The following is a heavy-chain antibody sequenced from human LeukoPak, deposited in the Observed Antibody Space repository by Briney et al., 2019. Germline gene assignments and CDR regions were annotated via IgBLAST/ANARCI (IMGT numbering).Heavy chain of an antibody. J-gene: IGHJ4*02. Sequence: LPGGSPRLSCAASGFTFSSYAMSWVRQAPGKGLEWVSAISGSGGSTYYADSVKGRFTISRDNSKNTLYLQMNSLRAEDTAVYYCAKDRGYSSSWALFDYWGQGTLVTVSS. CDR2: ISGSGGST. D-gene: IGHD6-13*01. CDR1: GFTFSSYA. V-gene: IGHV3-23*01. CDR3: AKDRGYSSSWALFDY.